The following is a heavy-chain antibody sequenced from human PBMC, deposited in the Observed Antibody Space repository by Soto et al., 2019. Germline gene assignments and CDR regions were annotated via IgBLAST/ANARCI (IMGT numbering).Heavy chain of an antibody. J-gene: IGHJ4*02. CDR2: ISGSGGST. Sequence: PGGSLRLSCAASGFTFSSYAMHWVRQAPGKGLEWVSAISGSGGSTYYADSVKGRFTISRDNSKNTVYLQMNSLRAEDTAVYYCAKPGRYDSSGYYPYFDYWGQGALVTVSS. CDR1: GFTFSSYA. V-gene: IGHV3-23*01. D-gene: IGHD3-22*01. CDR3: AKPGRYDSSGYYPYFDY.